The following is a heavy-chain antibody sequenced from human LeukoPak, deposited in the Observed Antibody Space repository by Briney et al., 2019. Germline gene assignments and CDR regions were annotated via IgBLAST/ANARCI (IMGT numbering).Heavy chain of an antibody. D-gene: IGHD2-2*02. J-gene: IGHJ5*02. CDR2: INHSGST. V-gene: IGHV4-34*01. CDR1: GGSFSGYY. Sequence: PSETLSLTCAVYGGSFSGYYWSWIRQPPGKGLEWNGAINHSGSTNYNPSLKSRVTISVDTSKNQFSLKLSSVTAADTAVYYCARGGIVVVPAAIEYNWFDRWGQGTLVTVSS. CDR3: ARGGIVVVPAAIEYNWFDR.